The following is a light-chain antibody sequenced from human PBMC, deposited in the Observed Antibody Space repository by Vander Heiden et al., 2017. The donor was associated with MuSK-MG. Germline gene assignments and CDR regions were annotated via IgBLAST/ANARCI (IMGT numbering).Light chain of an antibody. Sequence: TISCTGTTSDVSGYNYVSWYQQHPGKAPKLMIYDVTNRPSGVSNRFSGSKSGNTASLTISGLQAEDEAEYYCSSYTRSSTWLFGGGTKLTVL. CDR1: TSDVSGYNY. CDR2: DVT. V-gene: IGLV2-14*04. J-gene: IGLJ3*02. CDR3: SSYTRSSTWL.